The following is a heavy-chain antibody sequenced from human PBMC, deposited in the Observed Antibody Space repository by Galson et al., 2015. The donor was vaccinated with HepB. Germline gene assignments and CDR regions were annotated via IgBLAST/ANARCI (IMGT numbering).Heavy chain of an antibody. V-gene: IGHV3-73*01. CDR3: TSWAIKRRYCSSSSCQLTSPS. Sequence: SLRLSCAASGFTFSSYAMSWVRQASGKGLEWVGRIRSKANSYATAYAASVKGRFTISRDDSKNTAYLQMNSLKTEDTAVYYCTSWAIKRRYCSSSSCQLTSPSWGQGTLVTVSS. CDR1: GFTFSSYA. CDR2: IRSKANSYAT. J-gene: IGHJ4*02. D-gene: IGHD2-2*01.